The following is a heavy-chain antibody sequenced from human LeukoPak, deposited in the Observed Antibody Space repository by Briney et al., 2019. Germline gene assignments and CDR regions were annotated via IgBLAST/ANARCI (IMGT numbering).Heavy chain of an antibody. J-gene: IGHJ6*03. V-gene: IGHV1-8*03. CDR2: MNPNSGNT. CDR1: GYTFTSYD. CDR3: ARGGPLVPAAISYPFYYMDV. D-gene: IGHD2-2*02. Sequence: ASVKVSCKASGYTFTSYDINWVRQATGQGLEWMGWMNPNSGNTGYAQKFQGRVTITRNTSISTAYMELSSLRSEDTAVYYCARGGPLVPAAISYPFYYMDVWGKGTTVTVSS.